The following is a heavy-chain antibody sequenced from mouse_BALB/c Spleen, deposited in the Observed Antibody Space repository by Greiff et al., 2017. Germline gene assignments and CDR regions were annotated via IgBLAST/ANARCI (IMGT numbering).Heavy chain of an antibody. D-gene: IGHD2-4*01. CDR3: ARPLYYDYNYAMDY. Sequence: QVQLQQSGAELVRPGVSVKISCKGSGYTFTDYAMHWVKQSHAKSLEWIGVISTYYGDASYNQEFKGKATMTVDKSSSTAYMELARLTSEDSAIYYCARPLYYDYNYAMDYWGQGTSVTVSS. V-gene: IGHV1S137*01. J-gene: IGHJ4*01. CDR2: ISTYYGDA. CDR1: GYTFTDYA.